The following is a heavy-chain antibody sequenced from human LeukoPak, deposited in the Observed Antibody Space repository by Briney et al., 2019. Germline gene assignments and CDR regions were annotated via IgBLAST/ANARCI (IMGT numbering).Heavy chain of an antibody. J-gene: IGHJ4*02. CDR2: IYYSGST. Sequence: SETLSLTCTVSGGSISSYYWSWIRQPPGKGLERIGYIYYSGSTNYNPSLKSRVTISVDTSKNQFSLKLSSVTAADTAVYYCARGVYDYVWGSYRPTSYYFDYWGQGTLVTVSS. CDR1: GGSISSYY. V-gene: IGHV4-59*01. CDR3: ARGVYDYVWGSYRPTSYYFDY. D-gene: IGHD3-16*02.